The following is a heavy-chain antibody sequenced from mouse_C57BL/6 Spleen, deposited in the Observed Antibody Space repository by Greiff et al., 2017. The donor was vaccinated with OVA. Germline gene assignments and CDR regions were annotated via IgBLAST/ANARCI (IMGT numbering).Heavy chain of an antibody. CDR2: INPGSGGT. Sequence: LQESGAELVRPGTSVKVSCKASGYAFTNYLIEWVKQRPGQGLEWIGVINPGSGGTNYNEKFKGKATLTADKSSSTAYMQLSSLTSEDSAVYCCARYGYYGSSYFDYWGQGTTLTVSS. D-gene: IGHD1-1*01. CDR3: ARYGYYGSSYFDY. CDR1: GYAFTNYL. J-gene: IGHJ2*01. V-gene: IGHV1-54*01.